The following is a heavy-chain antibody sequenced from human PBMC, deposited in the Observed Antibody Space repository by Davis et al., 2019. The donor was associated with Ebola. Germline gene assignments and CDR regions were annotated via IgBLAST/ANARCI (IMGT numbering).Heavy chain of an antibody. J-gene: IGHJ6*04. Sequence: SETLSLTCTVSGGSISSSSYYWGWIRQPPGKGLEWIGSIYYSGTTYYKPSLKSRVTISVDTSKNQFSLKLSSVTAADTAVYYCASGTVLLWFGELSVWGKETTVTVSS. V-gene: IGHV4-39*01. CDR2: IYYSGTT. CDR3: ASGTVLLWFGELSV. CDR1: GGSISSSSYY. D-gene: IGHD3-10*01.